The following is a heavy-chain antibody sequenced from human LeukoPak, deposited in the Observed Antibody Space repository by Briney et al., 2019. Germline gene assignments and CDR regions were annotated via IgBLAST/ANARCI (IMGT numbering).Heavy chain of an antibody. Sequence: SETLSLTCSASGASTSSRYWSWIRQFPGGTLEWIGHIYNAKNTKYNPSLTSRVTISVDTSRNQFSLSLTSLTAADTAIYYCAQTTGWPGFDSWGPGALVTVSS. CDR2: IYNAKNT. D-gene: IGHD6-19*01. V-gene: IGHV4-59*08. CDR3: AQTTGWPGFDS. CDR1: GASTSSRY. J-gene: IGHJ4*02.